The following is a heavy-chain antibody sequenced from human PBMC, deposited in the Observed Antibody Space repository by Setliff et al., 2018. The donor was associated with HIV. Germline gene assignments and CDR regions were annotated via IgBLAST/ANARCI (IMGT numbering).Heavy chain of an antibody. CDR3: ARAGSYGWDY. D-gene: IGHD5-18*01. Sequence: PSETLSLPCTVSGGSISSYYWSWIRQPPGKGLEWIGYISYSGSTNYNPSLKSRLTISVDTSKNHVSLKLRSVTAADTAVYYCARAGSYGWDYWGQGTLVTVSS. J-gene: IGHJ4*02. CDR2: ISYSGST. V-gene: IGHV4-59*01. CDR1: GGSISSYY.